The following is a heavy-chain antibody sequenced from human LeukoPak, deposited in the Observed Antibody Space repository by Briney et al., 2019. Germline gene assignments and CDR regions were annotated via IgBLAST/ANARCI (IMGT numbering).Heavy chain of an antibody. J-gene: IGHJ5*02. V-gene: IGHV4-30-2*01. CDR3: ASSPRARFGSGSKLVFDP. CDR1: GGSISSGGYS. CDR2: IYHSGST. Sequence: PSQTLSLTCAVSGGSISSGGYSWSWIRQPPGKGLEWIGYIYHSGSTYYNPSLKSRVTISVDTSKNQFSLKLSSVTAADTAVYYCASSPRARFGSGSKLVFDPWGQGTLVTVSS. D-gene: IGHD3-10*01.